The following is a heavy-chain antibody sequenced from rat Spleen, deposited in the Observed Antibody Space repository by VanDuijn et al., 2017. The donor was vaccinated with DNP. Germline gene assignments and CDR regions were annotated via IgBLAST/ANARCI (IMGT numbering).Heavy chain of an antibody. J-gene: IGHJ2*01. V-gene: IGHV5-25*01. CDR2: IVSSGGST. Sequence: EVQLVESGGGLVQPGRSLKLSCAASGFTFSNYYMAWVRQAPTKGLEWVASIVSSGGSTYYRDSVKGRFTVSRDNAQSTLHLQMDSLRSEDTATYYCARENYGNYYYFDSWGQGVMVTVSS. CDR1: GFTFSNYY. CDR3: ARENYGNYYYFDS. D-gene: IGHD1-11*01.